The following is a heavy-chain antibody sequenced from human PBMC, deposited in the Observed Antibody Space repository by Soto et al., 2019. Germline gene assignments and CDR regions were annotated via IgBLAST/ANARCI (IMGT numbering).Heavy chain of an antibody. Sequence: PSETLSLTCAVSGGSLSSTSYYWAWIRQPPGKVLEWIGSTFFNGGAYYNPSLESRVTISVDTSENQFSLNLGSVTAADTAVYYCARLAYNPIGVNVYGDDSFDLWGQGTMVT. V-gene: IGHV4-39*01. CDR3: ARLAYNPIGVNVYGDDSFDL. CDR2: TFFNGGA. D-gene: IGHD2-21*01. J-gene: IGHJ3*01. CDR1: GGSLSSTSYY.